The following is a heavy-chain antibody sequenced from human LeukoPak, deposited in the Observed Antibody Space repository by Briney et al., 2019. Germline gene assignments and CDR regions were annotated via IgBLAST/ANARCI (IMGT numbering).Heavy chain of an antibody. CDR3: ARDGSPAAHWAYYCGMDV. V-gene: IGHV3-21*01. J-gene: IGHJ6*02. Sequence: GGSLRLSCAASGFTFSSYTMSWVRQAPGKGLEWVSSISSSSSYIYYADSVKGRFTISRDNAKNSLYLQMNSLRAEDTAVYYCARDGSPAAHWAYYCGMDVWGQGTTVTVSS. D-gene: IGHD6-13*01. CDR2: ISSSSSYI. CDR1: GFTFSSYT.